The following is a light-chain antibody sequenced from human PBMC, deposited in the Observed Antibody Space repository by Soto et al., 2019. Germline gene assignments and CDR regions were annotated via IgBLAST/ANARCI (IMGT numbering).Light chain of an antibody. CDR2: DAS. V-gene: IGKV3-11*01. J-gene: IGKJ1*01. CDR1: QSVSSY. Sequence: EIVLTQSPATLSLSPGERATLSCRASQSVSSYLAWYQQKPGQAPRLLIYDASNRATGIPARFSGSGSGTDFTLTISRLEPEDFSVYYCQQRSNWPRTFCQGTKVEIK. CDR3: QQRSNWPRT.